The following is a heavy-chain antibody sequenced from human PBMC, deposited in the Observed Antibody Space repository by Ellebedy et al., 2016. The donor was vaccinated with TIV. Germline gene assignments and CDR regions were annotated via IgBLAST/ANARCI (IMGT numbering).Heavy chain of an antibody. D-gene: IGHD3-10*01. CDR2: TYYRSQWYN. CDR3: ARDTGSHWDS. J-gene: IGHJ4*02. V-gene: IGHV6-1*01. Sequence: SQTLSLTXAISGDSVSSNTGAWTWIRQSPSRGLEWLGRTYYRSQWYNDYAVSLKSRLTITADTSKNQFSLQLKSVTPEDTAMYYCARDTGSHWDSWGQGTLVAVSS. CDR1: GDSVSSNTGA.